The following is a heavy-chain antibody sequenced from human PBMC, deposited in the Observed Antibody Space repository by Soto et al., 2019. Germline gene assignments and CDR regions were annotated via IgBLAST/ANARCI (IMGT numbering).Heavy chain of an antibody. CDR2: IYYSGST. D-gene: IGHD6-19*01. CDR3: ARGSGGWYPPSGWFDP. CDR1: GGSISSYY. J-gene: IGHJ5*02. V-gene: IGHV4-59*01. Sequence: QVQLQESGPGLVKPSETLSLTCTVSGGSISSYYWSWIRQPPGKGLEWIGYIYYSGSTNYNPSLKCRVTITVDTSKNQFSLKLSSVTAADTAVYYCARGSGGWYPPSGWFDPWGQGTLVTVSS.